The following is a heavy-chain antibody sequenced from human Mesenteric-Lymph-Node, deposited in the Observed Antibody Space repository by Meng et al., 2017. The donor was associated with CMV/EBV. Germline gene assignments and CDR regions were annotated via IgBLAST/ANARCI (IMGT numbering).Heavy chain of an antibody. Sequence: ASVKVSCKASGYTFTGYYMHWVRQAPGQGLEWMGWINPNSGGTNYAQKFQGRVTMTRDTSISTAYMELSSLRSEDTAVYYCASRSYCGSTSCLRYYGMDVWGQGTTVTVSS. J-gene: IGHJ6*02. D-gene: IGHD2-2*01. CDR2: INPNSGGT. CDR3: ASRSYCGSTSCLRYYGMDV. CDR1: GYTFTGYY. V-gene: IGHV1-2*02.